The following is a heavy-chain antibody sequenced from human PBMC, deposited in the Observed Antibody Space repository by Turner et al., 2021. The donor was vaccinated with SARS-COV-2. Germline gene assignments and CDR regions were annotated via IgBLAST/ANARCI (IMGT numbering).Heavy chain of an antibody. J-gene: IGHJ4*02. CDR1: GFTFSSYE. Sequence: EVQLVESGGGLVQPGGSLRLSCAASGFTFSSYEMNWVHQAPGKGLEWVSYIGSRGRTIYYADSVKGRFTISRDNAKNSLYLQMNSLRAEDTAVYYCARVARGNSGWYYFDYWGQGTLVTVSS. D-gene: IGHD6-19*01. V-gene: IGHV3-48*03. CDR2: IGSRGRTI. CDR3: ARVARGNSGWYYFDY.